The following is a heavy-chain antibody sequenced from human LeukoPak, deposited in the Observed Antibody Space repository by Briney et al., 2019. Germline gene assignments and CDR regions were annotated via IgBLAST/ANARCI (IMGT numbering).Heavy chain of an antibody. CDR1: GFTFSSYS. Sequence: WGSLRLSCAASGFTFSSYSINWVRQAPGKGLEWVSYISSSSSTKYYADSMKGRFTISRDNAKNSLYLQMNSLRAEDTAVNYCARGDPENYYYYYMDVWGKGTTVTVSS. D-gene: IGHD2-21*02. V-gene: IGHV3-48*01. J-gene: IGHJ6*03. CDR2: ISSSSSTK. CDR3: ARGDPENYYYYYMDV.